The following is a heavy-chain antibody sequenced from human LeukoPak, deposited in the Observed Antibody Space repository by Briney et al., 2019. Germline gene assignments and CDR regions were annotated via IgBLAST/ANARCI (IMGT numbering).Heavy chain of an antibody. CDR3: ARGTGEGYSYGRYYFDY. D-gene: IGHD5-18*01. CDR2: INPNSGGT. J-gene: IGHJ4*02. V-gene: IGHV1-2*02. CDR1: GYAFTGYY. Sequence: ASVKVSCKASGYAFTGYYMHWVRQAPGQGLEWMGWINPNSGGTNYAQKFQGRVTMTRDTSMSTAFMELSRLRSDDTAGYYCARGTGEGYSYGRYYFDYWGQGTLVTVSS.